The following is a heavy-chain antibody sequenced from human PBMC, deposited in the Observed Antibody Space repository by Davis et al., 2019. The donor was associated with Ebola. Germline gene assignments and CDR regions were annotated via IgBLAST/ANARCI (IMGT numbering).Heavy chain of an antibody. CDR1: GFTASSNY. Sequence: GGSLRLSCAASGFTASSNYMSCVRQAPGHVLEWVSVIYSGGSTYYADSVKGRFTISRDNSKNTLYLQMNSLRAEDTAVYYCARSTGCDYWGQGTLVTVSS. CDR3: ARSTGCDY. CDR2: IYSGGST. V-gene: IGHV3-53*05. J-gene: IGHJ4*02. D-gene: IGHD4-17*01.